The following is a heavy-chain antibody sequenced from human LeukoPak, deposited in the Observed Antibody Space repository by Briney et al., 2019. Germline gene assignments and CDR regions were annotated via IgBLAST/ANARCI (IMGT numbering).Heavy chain of an antibody. V-gene: IGHV3-30-3*01. D-gene: IGHD4-17*01. CDR2: ISYDGSNK. Sequence: GGSLRLSCAASGFTFSSYAMHWVRQAPGKGLEWVAVISYDGSNKYYADSVKGRFTISRDNSKNTLYLQMNSLRAEDTAVYYCARRTTVTTTWDYWGQGTLVTVSS. CDR1: GFTFSSYA. CDR3: ARRTTVTTTWDY. J-gene: IGHJ4*02.